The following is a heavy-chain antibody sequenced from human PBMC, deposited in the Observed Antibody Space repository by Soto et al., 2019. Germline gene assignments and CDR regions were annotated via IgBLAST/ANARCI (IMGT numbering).Heavy chain of an antibody. CDR2: IYYSGST. CDR1: GGSISSGDYY. D-gene: IGHD1-26*01. J-gene: IGHJ4*02. V-gene: IGHV4-30-4*02. Sequence: SDTLSLTCTVSGGSISSGDYYWSWIRQPPGKGLEWIGYIYYSGSTYYNPSLKSRVTISVDTSKNQFSLKLSSVTAADTAVYYCARTGIGSGSYFVIDYWGQGTLVTVSS. CDR3: ARTGIGSGSYFVIDY.